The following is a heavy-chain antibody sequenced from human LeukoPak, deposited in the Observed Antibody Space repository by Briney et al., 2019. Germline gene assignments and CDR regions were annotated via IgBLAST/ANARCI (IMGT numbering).Heavy chain of an antibody. CDR2: IIGSSGDT. D-gene: IGHD6-6*01. CDR1: GFTFSSFA. V-gene: IGHV3-23*01. Sequence: GGSLRLSCVASGFTFSSFATSWVRQAPGKGLEWVSLIIGSSGDTFYADSVRGRFSISRDNSKNTLYLQMNSLRAEDTAVYYCAKDKEQLENYFDYWGQGTLVTVSS. J-gene: IGHJ4*02. CDR3: AKDKEQLENYFDY.